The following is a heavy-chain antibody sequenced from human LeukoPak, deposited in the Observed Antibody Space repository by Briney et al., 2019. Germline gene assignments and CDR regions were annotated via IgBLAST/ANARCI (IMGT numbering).Heavy chain of an antibody. V-gene: IGHV3-21*01. CDR1: GFTFSSYS. CDR3: ARDGDYGDYAIDY. D-gene: IGHD4-17*01. CDR2: ISSSSSYI. J-gene: IGHJ4*02. Sequence: GGSLRLSCAASGFTFSSYSMNWVRQAPGKGLEWVSSISSSSSYIYYADSVKGRFTISRDNAKNPLYLQMNSLRAEDTAVYYCARDGDYGDYAIDYWGQGTLVTVSS.